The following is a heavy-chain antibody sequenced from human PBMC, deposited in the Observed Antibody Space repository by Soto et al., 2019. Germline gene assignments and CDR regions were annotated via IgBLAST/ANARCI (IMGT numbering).Heavy chain of an antibody. Sequence: GGSLRLSCAASGFTFSPYAMAWVRQAPGKXLEWVSSISGSGGNTNYADSVKGRFTVSGDNSKRTLSLQMNSLTEEDTAIYYCAKGLRRLLRTQYYYGLDVWGRGTTVTVSS. J-gene: IGHJ6*02. CDR2: ISGSGGNT. V-gene: IGHV3-23*01. CDR1: GFTFSPYA. CDR3: AKGLRRLLRTQYYYGLDV. D-gene: IGHD3-16*01.